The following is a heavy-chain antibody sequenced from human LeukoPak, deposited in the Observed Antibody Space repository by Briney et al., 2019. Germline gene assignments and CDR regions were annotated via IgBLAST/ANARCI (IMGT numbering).Heavy chain of an antibody. J-gene: IGHJ6*03. V-gene: IGHV3-21*01. CDR2: ISSSSSYM. Sequence: GGSLRLSCAASGFTFSSYSMNWVRQAPGKGLEWVSSISSSSSYMYYADSVKGRFTISRDNAQNSLYLHMGSLRAEDTAVYYCARDPYSGGYGDDYYYYMDVWGKGTTVTISS. CDR1: GFTFSSYS. CDR3: ARDPYSGGYGDDYYYYMDV. D-gene: IGHD1-26*01.